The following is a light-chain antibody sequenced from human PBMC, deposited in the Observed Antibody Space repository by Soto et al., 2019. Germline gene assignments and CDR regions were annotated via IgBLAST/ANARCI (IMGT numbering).Light chain of an antibody. V-gene: IGLV1-44*01. Sequence: QSVLTQPPSASGTPGQRVTISCSGSSSNIGDNNVNWYQKLPGTAPKLLIFANDQRPSGVPDRFSGSKSGTSASLAISGLQCEDEAEYYCAPRDDRPHVFYVFGAGTKVT. J-gene: IGLJ1*01. CDR3: APRDDRPHVFYV. CDR1: SSNIGDNN. CDR2: AND.